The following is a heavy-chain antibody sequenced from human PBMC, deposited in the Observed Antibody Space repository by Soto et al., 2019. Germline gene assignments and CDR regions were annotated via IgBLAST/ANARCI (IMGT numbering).Heavy chain of an antibody. V-gene: IGHV3-23*01. CDR3: AKDRDSSGYYYRNY. CDR1: GFTFSIYA. J-gene: IGHJ4*02. CDR2: ISGTGDST. Sequence: HPGGSLGLSCAASGFTFSIYAMSWVRQAPGKGLEWVSAISGTGDSTYYADSVKGRFTISRDNSKNTLYLQINSLRAEDTAVYYYAKDRDSSGYYYRNYWGQGTLGTSPQ. D-gene: IGHD3-22*01.